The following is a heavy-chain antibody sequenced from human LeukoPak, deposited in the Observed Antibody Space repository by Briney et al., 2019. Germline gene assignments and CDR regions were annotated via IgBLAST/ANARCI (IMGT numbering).Heavy chain of an antibody. CDR2: TSDSGHT. CDR1: GGSIRNYY. J-gene: IGHJ4*03. D-gene: IGHD1-26*01. V-gene: IGHV4-59*01. Sequence: SETLSLTCTVSGGSIRNYYWNWIRQPPGKGPEWIGYTSDSGHTDYNPSLKSRVTTSVDLSKKQLSLKLTSATAADTAVYYCARWYSHGRYFDYWGPGALVTVSS. CDR3: ARWYSHGRYFDY.